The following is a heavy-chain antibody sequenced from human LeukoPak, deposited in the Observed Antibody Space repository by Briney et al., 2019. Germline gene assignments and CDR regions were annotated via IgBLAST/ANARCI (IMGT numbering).Heavy chain of an antibody. J-gene: IGHJ3*02. Sequence: PGGSLRLSCAASGFTFSGSAMHWVRQASGKGLEWVGRIRSKANSYATAYAASVKGRFTISRDDSKNTAYLQMNSLKTEDTAVYYCTSPYGDYFDAFDIWGQGTMVTVSS. V-gene: IGHV3-73*01. D-gene: IGHD4-17*01. CDR2: IRSKANSYAT. CDR3: TSPYGDYFDAFDI. CDR1: GFTFSGSA.